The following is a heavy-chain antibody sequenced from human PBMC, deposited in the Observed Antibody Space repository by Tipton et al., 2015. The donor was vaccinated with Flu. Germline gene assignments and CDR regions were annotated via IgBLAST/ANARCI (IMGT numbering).Heavy chain of an antibody. V-gene: IGHV4-61*01. D-gene: IGHD3-3*01. CDR3: ARDAAPTIFGVVSYYYYMDV. CDR2: IYYSGST. J-gene: IGHJ6*03. Sequence: LRLSCTVSGGSVSSGSYYWSWIRQPPGKGLEWIGYIYYSGSTNYNPSLKSRVTISVDTSKNQFSLKLSSVTAADTAVYYCARDAAPTIFGVVSYYYYMDVWGKGTTVTVSS. CDR1: GGSVSSGSYY.